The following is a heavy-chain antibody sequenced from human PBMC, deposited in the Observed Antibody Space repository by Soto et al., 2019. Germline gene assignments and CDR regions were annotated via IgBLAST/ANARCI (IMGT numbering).Heavy chain of an antibody. V-gene: IGHV3-21*01. CDR2: ISSSSSYI. CDR1: GFTFSSYS. CDR3: ASGVWELLGVFDY. Sequence: GGSLRLSCAASGFTFSSYSMNWVRQAPGKGLEWVSSISSSSSYIYYADSVKGRFTISRDNAKNSLYLQMNSLRAEDTAVYYCASGVWELLGVFDYWGQGTLVTVSS. J-gene: IGHJ4*02. D-gene: IGHD1-26*01.